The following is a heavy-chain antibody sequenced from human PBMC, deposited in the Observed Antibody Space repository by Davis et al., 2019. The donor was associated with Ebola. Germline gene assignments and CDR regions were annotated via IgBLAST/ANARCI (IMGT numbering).Heavy chain of an antibody. J-gene: IGHJ6*02. CDR3: ARGWYYYGSGSYWVYYYYYGMDV. CDR2: ISTYLGGT. Sequence: ASVKVSCKTSGYTFTSYGISWVRQAPGQGLEWMGWISTYLGGTNSAQKLQGRVSMTTDTSTDTAYMELRSLRSDDTAVYYCARGWYYYGSGSYWVYYYYYGMDVWGQGTTVTVSS. CDR1: GYTFTSYG. D-gene: IGHD3-10*01. V-gene: IGHV1-18*01.